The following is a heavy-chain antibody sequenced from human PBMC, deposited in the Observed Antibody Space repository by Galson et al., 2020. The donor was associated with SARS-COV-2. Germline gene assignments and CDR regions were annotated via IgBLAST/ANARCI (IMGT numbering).Heavy chain of an antibody. Sequence: ASETLSLTCSVSGGYISSGAYYWGWIRQPPGKGLDWMGSFYYSGSTNYNPSLKNRVTISVDKSKNQFSPRLNSVPAADTAVYYCASPRDGYNVGALGNWGQGTLVTVSS. CDR3: ASPRDGYNVGALGN. V-gene: IGHV4-39*01. D-gene: IGHD5-12*01. CDR1: GGYISSGAYY. J-gene: IGHJ4*02. CDR2: FYYSGST.